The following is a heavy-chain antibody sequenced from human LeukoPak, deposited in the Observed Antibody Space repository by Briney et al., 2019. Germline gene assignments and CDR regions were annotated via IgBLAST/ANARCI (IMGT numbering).Heavy chain of an antibody. CDR2: INHSGST. CDR1: GGSFGGYY. J-gene: IGHJ3*02. Sequence: PSETLSLTCAVYGGSFGGYYWSWIRQPPGKGLEWIGEINHSGSTNYNPSLKSRVTISVDTSKNQFSLKLSSVTAADTAVFYCARVASGYDVFDIWGQGTMVTVSS. V-gene: IGHV4-34*01. D-gene: IGHD3-3*01. CDR3: ARVASGYDVFDI.